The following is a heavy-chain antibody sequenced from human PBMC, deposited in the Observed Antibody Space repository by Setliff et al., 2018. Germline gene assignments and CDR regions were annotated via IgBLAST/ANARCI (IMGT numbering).Heavy chain of an antibody. Sequence: GESLKISCQGSGYTFTNYWIGWVRQMPGKGLEWMGILKPGDSGIRYSPSFQGQVTLSADTSIATAYLQWSSLKASGTATYYCARVVGADGIGIDYWGQGTVVTVSS. J-gene: IGHJ4*02. CDR2: LKPGDSGI. V-gene: IGHV5-51*01. D-gene: IGHD2-15*01. CDR1: GYTFTNYW. CDR3: ARVVGADGIGIDY.